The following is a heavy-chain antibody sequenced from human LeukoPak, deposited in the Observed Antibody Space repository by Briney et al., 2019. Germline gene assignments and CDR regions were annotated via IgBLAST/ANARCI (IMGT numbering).Heavy chain of an antibody. CDR3: ARWATPPTYSYYGMDV. CDR1: GFTFSNYW. V-gene: IGHV3-7*03. CDR2: IKGDGSAI. D-gene: IGHD5-24*01. Sequence: GGSLRLSRTASGFTFSNYWMTWVRQAPGKGLEWVANIKGDGSAIYYVDSVKGRFSISRDNAKNSLYLQMNSLRADDTAVYYCARWATPPTYSYYGMDVWGQGTTVTVSS. J-gene: IGHJ6*02.